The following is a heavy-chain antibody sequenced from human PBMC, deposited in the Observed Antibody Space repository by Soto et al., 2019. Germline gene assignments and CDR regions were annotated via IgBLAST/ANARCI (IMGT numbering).Heavy chain of an antibody. CDR3: ARGRIATIFGVVTISKSGYYMDV. CDR2: MNPNSGNT. D-gene: IGHD3-3*01. CDR1: GYTFTSYD. J-gene: IGHJ6*03. Sequence: GASVKVSCKASGYTFTSYDINWVRQATGQGLEWMGWMNPNSGNTGCAQKFQGRVTMTRNTSISTAYMELSSLRSEDTAVYYCARGRIATIFGVVTISKSGYYMDVWGKGTTVTVSS. V-gene: IGHV1-8*01.